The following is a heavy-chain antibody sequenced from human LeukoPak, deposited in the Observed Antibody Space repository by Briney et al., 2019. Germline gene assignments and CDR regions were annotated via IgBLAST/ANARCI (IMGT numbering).Heavy chain of an antibody. CDR1: GFTFSVYS. J-gene: IGHJ5*02. D-gene: IGHD6-13*01. CDR2: ISSSSSAI. V-gene: IGHV3-48*02. CDR3: ARDYSSSWIFDN. Sequence: PGGSLRLSCAASGFTFSVYSMNWVRQAPGKGLEWVSYISSSSSAIYYADSVKGRFTISRDNAKNSLYLQMNSLRDEDTAVYYCARDYSSSWIFDNWGQGTLVTVSS.